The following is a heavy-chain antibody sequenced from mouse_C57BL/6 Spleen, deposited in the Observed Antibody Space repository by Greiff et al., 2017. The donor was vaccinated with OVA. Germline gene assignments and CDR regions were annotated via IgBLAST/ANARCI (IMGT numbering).Heavy chain of an antibody. CDR2: IRNKANGYTT. CDR1: GFTFTDYY. D-gene: IGHD2-5*01. Sequence: DVKLQESGGGLVQPGGSLSLSCAASGFTFTDYYMSWVRQPPGKALEWLGFIRNKANGYTTEYSASVKGRFTISRDNSQSILYLQMNALRAEDSATYYCAAYYSNYEGFAYWGQGTLVTVSA. J-gene: IGHJ3*01. V-gene: IGHV7-3*01. CDR3: AAYYSNYEGFAY.